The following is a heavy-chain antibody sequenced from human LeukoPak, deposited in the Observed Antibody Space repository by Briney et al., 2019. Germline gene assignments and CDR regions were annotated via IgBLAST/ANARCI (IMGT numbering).Heavy chain of an antibody. CDR1: GCTFSSYS. Sequence: PGGSLRLSCAASGCTFSSYSMNWVRQAPGKGLEWVSYISSSSSTIYYADSVKGRFTISRDNAKNSLYLQMNSLRAEDTAVYYCARVPGKRGYSGYDLYWGQGTLVTVSS. CDR3: ARVPGKRGYSGYDLY. CDR2: ISSSSSTI. V-gene: IGHV3-48*01. J-gene: IGHJ4*02. D-gene: IGHD5-12*01.